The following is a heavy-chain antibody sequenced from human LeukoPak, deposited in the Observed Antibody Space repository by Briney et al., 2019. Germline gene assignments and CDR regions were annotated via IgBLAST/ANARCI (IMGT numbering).Heavy chain of an antibody. CDR3: ARGSWSYYYMDV. J-gene: IGHJ6*03. Sequence: SETLSLTCTVSGVSISSYFWSWIRQPAGKGLEWIGRIYISGSTNYNPSLKSRVTISVDTSKNQFSLKLSSVTAADTAVYYCARGSWSYYYMDVWGKGTTVTISS. D-gene: IGHD6-13*01. CDR1: GVSISSYF. V-gene: IGHV4-4*07. CDR2: IYISGST.